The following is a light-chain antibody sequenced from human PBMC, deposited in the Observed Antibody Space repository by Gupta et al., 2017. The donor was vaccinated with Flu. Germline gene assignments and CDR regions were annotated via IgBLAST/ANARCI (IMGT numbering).Light chain of an antibody. J-gene: IGKJ1*01. Sequence: ILFTQSPATLSLSPGERATLSCRASQSVSSYLAWFQQKPGQAPRLLIYDASSRETGIPARFSGSGSGTDFTLTISSLEPEDFAAYYCQQSRNPPRTFGHGTKVDIK. CDR1: QSVSSY. CDR3: QQSRNPPRT. CDR2: DAS. V-gene: IGKV3-11*01.